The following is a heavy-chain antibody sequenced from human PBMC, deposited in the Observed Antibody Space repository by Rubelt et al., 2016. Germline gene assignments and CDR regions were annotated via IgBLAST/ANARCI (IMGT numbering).Heavy chain of an antibody. D-gene: IGHD3-3*01. V-gene: IGHV3-30*04. Sequence: GKGLEWVAVISYDGNIENYADSVRGRFTISRDQSKNTLYLQMSSLRNDDTAVYYCAKDRFLDSWSGAFDYWGQGSLVTVSS. CDR3: AKDRFLDSWSGAFDY. J-gene: IGHJ4*02. CDR2: ISYDGNIE.